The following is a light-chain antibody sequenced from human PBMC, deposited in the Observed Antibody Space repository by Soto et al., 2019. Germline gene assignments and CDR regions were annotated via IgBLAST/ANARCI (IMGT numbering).Light chain of an antibody. CDR2: EGT. V-gene: IGLV2-14*02. CDR1: SSDIGSYNL. CDR3: SSYSSSTTYV. J-gene: IGLJ1*01. Sequence: QSVLTQPASVSGSPGQSITISCTGSSSDIGSYNLVSWYQHRPGKAPKLMIFEGTKRPSGVSNRFPASKSGNTASLTISGLQAEDAADYYCSSYSSSTTYVFGTGTKVTVL.